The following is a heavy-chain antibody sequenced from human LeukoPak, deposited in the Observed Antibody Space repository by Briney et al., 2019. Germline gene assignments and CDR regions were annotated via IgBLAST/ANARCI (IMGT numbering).Heavy chain of an antibody. CDR3: ARGRMRGVNAFDI. Sequence: ASVKVSCKVSGYTLTELSMFWVRQAPGKGLEWMGWMNPNSGNTGYAQKFQGRVTMTRNTSISTAYMELSSLRSEDTAVYYCARGRMRGVNAFDIWGQGTMVTVSS. CDR2: MNPNSGNT. V-gene: IGHV1-8*01. CDR1: GYTLTELS. D-gene: IGHD2-21*01. J-gene: IGHJ3*02.